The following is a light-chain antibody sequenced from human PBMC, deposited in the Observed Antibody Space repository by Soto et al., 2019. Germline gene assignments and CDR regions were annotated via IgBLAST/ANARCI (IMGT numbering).Light chain of an antibody. CDR3: QSLFT. CDR1: QSVSNY. J-gene: IGKJ3*01. Sequence: EIVLTQSPATLSLSPGERATLSCRASQSVSNYLAWYQQKPGQAPRLLIYDVTNRATGIPARFSGSGSGTDFTLTISSLEPEDFAVYYCQSLFTFGPRTKVDIK. CDR2: DVT. V-gene: IGKV3-11*01.